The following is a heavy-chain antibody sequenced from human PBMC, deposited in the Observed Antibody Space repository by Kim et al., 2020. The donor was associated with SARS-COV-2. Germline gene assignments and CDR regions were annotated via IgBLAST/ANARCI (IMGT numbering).Heavy chain of an antibody. J-gene: IGHJ5*02. Sequence: SETLSLTCSVSGDSINNYKYYWGWIRQPPGKGLEWIAGIYSSGNTYHNPSLQSRVTMSIDTSKNQFSLNLTSVTAADTAIYYCVRDGTGSTAAGTDPWRQGPLV. CDR2: IYSSGNT. V-gene: IGHV4-39*07. CDR3: VRDGTGSTAAGTDP. D-gene: IGHD1-1*01. CDR1: GDSINNYKYY.